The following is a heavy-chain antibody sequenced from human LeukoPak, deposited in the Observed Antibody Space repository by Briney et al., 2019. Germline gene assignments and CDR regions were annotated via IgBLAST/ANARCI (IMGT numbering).Heavy chain of an antibody. D-gene: IGHD6-19*01. CDR3: ATGSGWITFDY. CDR1: GFTFSDYY. Sequence: GGSLRLSCAASGFTFSDYYMSWIRQAPGKGLEWVSYISSSGSTIYYADSVKGRFTISRDNSKNTLYLQMNSLRAEDTAVYYCATGSGWITFDYWGQGTLVTVSS. J-gene: IGHJ4*02. V-gene: IGHV3-11*01. CDR2: ISSSGSTI.